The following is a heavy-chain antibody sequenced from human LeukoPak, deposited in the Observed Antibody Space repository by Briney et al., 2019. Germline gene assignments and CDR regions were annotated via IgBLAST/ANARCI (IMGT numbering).Heavy chain of an antibody. CDR2: TYYRSKWYN. D-gene: IGHD6-25*01. Sequence: SQTLSLTCAISGDSVSSNSVAWNRIRQSPSRGLEWLGRTYYRSKWYNDYAVYVKSRITINPDTSKNQFSLQLNSVTPDDTAVYYCARGNIAAAGYNWFDPWGQGDLVTVSS. CDR3: ARGNIAAAGYNWFDP. CDR1: GDSVSSNSVA. V-gene: IGHV6-1*01. J-gene: IGHJ5*02.